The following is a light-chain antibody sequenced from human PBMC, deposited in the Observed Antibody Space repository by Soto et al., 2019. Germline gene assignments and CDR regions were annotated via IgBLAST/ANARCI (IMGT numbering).Light chain of an antibody. CDR2: DAS. V-gene: IGKV1-5*01. CDR3: QQHKSYSA. CDR1: QSINDW. Sequence: DIQMTQSPSTLSASVGDRVTITCRASQSINDWLAWYQQKPGKAPKILISDASTLETVVPSKFSGSGSGTESALTICSLQPDDFATYYCQQHKSYSAFGQGTKLEIK. J-gene: IGKJ2*01.